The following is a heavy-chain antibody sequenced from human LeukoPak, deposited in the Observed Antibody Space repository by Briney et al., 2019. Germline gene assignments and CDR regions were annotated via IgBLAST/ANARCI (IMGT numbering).Heavy chain of an antibody. CDR3: ARGRVRAYVVPAAICDP. V-gene: IGHV1-2*02. J-gene: IGHJ5*02. CDR1: GYTFTVYY. CDR2: INPNSGGT. D-gene: IGHD2-2*02. Sequence: ASVKVSCKASGYTFTVYYMHWVRHAPGQGLERMGWINPNSGGTNYAQKFQGRVTMTRDTSISTAYMELSTLRSDDTAVYYCARGRVRAYVVPAAICDPWGQGTLVTVSS.